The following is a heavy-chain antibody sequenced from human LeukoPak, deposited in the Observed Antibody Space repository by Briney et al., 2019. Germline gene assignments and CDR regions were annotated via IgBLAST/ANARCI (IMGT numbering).Heavy chain of an antibody. Sequence: ASVKVSCKTSGYTFTNYGIGWVRQAPGQGLEWMGWISCYNGKTNYVQKFRVRVAMTADTSTSTVYMELRSLISDDTAVYYCARDIATVQHQDWGQGTLVTVSS. V-gene: IGHV1-18*01. D-gene: IGHD1-1*01. CDR2: ISCYNGKT. CDR1: GYTFTNYG. CDR3: ARDIATVQHQD. J-gene: IGHJ4*02.